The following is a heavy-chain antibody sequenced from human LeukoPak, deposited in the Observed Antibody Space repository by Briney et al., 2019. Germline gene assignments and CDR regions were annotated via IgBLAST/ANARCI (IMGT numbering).Heavy chain of an antibody. CDR3: ARDGSYDILTGYYYYYMDV. Sequence: SETLSLTCTVSGGSISSGSYYWSWIRQPAGKGLEWIGRIYTSGSTNYNPSLKSRVTISVDTSKNQFSLKLSSVTAADTAVYYCARDGSYDILTGYYYYYMDVWDKGTTVTISS. D-gene: IGHD3-9*01. J-gene: IGHJ6*03. V-gene: IGHV4-61*02. CDR2: IYTSGST. CDR1: GGSISSGSYY.